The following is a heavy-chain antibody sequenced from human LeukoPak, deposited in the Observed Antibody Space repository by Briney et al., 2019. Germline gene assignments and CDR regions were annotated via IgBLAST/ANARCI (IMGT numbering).Heavy chain of an antibody. J-gene: IGHJ4*02. CDR1: GFTFSTYG. D-gene: IGHD6-13*01. CDR3: AKDGRKDSSSWYRVDY. CDR2: IRYDGSNK. Sequence: GGSLRLSCAASGFTFSTYGMHWVRQAPGKGLEWVTFIRYDGSNKYYADSVKGRFTTSRDNSKNTLYLQTNSLRAEDTAVYYCAKDGRKDSSSWYRVDYWGQGTLVTVSS. V-gene: IGHV3-30*02.